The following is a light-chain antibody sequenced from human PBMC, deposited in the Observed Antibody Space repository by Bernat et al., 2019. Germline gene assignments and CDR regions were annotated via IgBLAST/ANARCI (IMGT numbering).Light chain of an antibody. Sequence: DIQMTQSPSSLSASVGDRVTITCRASQSISSHLNWYQQTPGKAPNLLMSSTSNLQSGVPSRFSGSGSETDFTLTISSLQPDDFAIYYCQQKSSTPITFGQGTRLEIK. CDR2: STS. CDR3: QQKSSTPIT. V-gene: IGKV1-39*01. J-gene: IGKJ5*01. CDR1: QSISSH.